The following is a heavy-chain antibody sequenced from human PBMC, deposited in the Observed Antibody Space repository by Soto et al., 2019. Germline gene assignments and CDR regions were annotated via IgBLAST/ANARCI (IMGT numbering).Heavy chain of an antibody. D-gene: IGHD2-2*02. CDR3: AKLPLVPDAISDY. CDR2: ISYDGSNK. Sequence: SLLLSCAASGFTFSSYGVHWVRQAPGKGLEWVAVISYDGSNKYYADSVKGRFTISRDNSKNTLYLQMNSLRAEDTAVYYCAKLPLVPDAISDYWGQGTLVTVSS. CDR1: GFTFSSYG. V-gene: IGHV3-30*18. J-gene: IGHJ4*02.